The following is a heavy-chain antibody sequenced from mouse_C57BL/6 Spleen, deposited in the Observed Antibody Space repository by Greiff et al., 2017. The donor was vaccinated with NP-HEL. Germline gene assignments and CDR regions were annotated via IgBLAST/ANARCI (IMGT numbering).Heavy chain of an antibody. CDR3: ARADDGDY. Sequence: EVHLVESGGGLVKPGGSLKLSCAASGFTFSSYAMSWVRQTPEKRLEWVATISDGGSYTYYPDNVKGRFTISRDNAKNNLYLQMSHLKSEDTAMYYCARADDGDYWGQGTTLTVSS. CDR1: GFTFSSYA. CDR2: ISDGGSYT. D-gene: IGHD2-3*01. V-gene: IGHV5-4*01. J-gene: IGHJ2*01.